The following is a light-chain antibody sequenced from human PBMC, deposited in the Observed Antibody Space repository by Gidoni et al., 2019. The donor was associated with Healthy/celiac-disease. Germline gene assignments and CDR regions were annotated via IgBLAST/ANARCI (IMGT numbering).Light chain of an antibody. Sequence: EIVMTQSPATLSVSPGGRATLSCRASQSDSSNLAWYQQKPGQAPRLLIYGASTRATGIPARFSGSGSGTEFTLTISSLQSEDFAVYYCQQYNDWPPYTFGQGTKLEIK. CDR1: QSDSSN. V-gene: IGKV3-15*01. J-gene: IGKJ2*01. CDR2: GAS. CDR3: QQYNDWPPYT.